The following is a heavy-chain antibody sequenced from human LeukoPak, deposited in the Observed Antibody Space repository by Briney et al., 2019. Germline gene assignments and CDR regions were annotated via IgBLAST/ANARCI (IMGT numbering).Heavy chain of an antibody. CDR1: GYTFTSYY. J-gene: IGHJ4*02. Sequence: ASVKVSCKASGYTFTSYYIHWVRQAPGQGLEWMGIINPSGGSTGYAQKFQGGVTMTRDTSTGTVYMELSSLRSEDTAVYYCARGIYYYDSSASGYWGQGTLVTVSS. V-gene: IGHV1-46*01. CDR2: INPSGGST. CDR3: ARGIYYYDSSASGY. D-gene: IGHD3-22*01.